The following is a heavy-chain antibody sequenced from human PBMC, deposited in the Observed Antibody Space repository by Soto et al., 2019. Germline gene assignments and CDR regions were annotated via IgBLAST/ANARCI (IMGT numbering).Heavy chain of an antibody. D-gene: IGHD2-15*01. J-gene: IGHJ4*02. CDR2: IYYSGST. CDR3: AKGYCSGGSCYGFDY. CDR1: GGSVSSGSYY. V-gene: IGHV4-61*01. Sequence: QVQLQESGPGLVKPSETLSLTCTVSGGSVSSGSYYWSWIRQPPGKGLEWIGYIYYSGSTNYNPSLKTRRPISLDTSKNQFSLKLSSVTAADTAVYYCAKGYCSGGSCYGFDYWGQGTLVTVSS.